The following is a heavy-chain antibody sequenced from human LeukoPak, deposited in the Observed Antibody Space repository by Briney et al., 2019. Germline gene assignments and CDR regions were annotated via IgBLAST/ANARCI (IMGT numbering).Heavy chain of an antibody. CDR1: GFTFSSYS. Sequence: GGSLRLSCAASGFTFSSYSMNWVRQAPGKGLEWVSYISSSSSTIYYADSVKGRFTISRDNAKNSLYLQMNSLRAEDTAVYYCARAAFSSGYYYDYWGQGTLVTVSS. J-gene: IGHJ4*02. CDR2: ISSSSSTI. CDR3: ARAAFSSGYYYDY. V-gene: IGHV3-48*01. D-gene: IGHD3-22*01.